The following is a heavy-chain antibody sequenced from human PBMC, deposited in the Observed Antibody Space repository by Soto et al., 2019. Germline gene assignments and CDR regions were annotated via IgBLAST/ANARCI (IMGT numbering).Heavy chain of an antibody. J-gene: IGHJ6*03. CDR2: INYSGNT. CDR1: GDSISSSRYH. CDR3: ARGSYYYMDV. Sequence: PSETLSLACTVSGDSISSSRYHWGWIRQPPGKGLEWIGEINYSGNTYYNPSLKSRVTISVDTSKNQFSLKLNSVTAADTAVYYCARGSYYYMDVWGKGTTVTVSS. V-gene: IGHV4-39*07.